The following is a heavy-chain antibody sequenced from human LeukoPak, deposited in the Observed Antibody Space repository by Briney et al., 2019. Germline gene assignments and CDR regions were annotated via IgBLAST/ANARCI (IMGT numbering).Heavy chain of an antibody. J-gene: IGHJ3*01. Sequence: GGSLRLSCAAPGFTFTNYAMTWVRQAPGKGLEWVSVIGASGADTYYSDSVKGRFTVSRDNSQNTLFLHMSSLRAEDTAVYFCARRPRDTSGYYLGAFHDWGQGTTVTVSS. CDR2: IGASGADT. CDR3: ARRPRDTSGYYLGAFHD. V-gene: IGHV3-23*01. CDR1: GFTFTNYA. D-gene: IGHD3-22*01.